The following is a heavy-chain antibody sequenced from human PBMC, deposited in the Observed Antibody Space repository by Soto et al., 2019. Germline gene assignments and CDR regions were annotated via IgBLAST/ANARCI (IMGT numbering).Heavy chain of an antibody. Sequence: SETLSLTCAVYGGSFSGYYWRWIRQPPGKGLEWIEEINHSGSTNYNPSLKSRVTISVDTSKNQFSLKLSSVTAADTAVYYCARGLYSEDIVVVVAATHFDYWGQGTLVTVSS. D-gene: IGHD2-15*01. CDR2: INHSGST. J-gene: IGHJ4*02. V-gene: IGHV4-34*01. CDR1: GGSFSGYY. CDR3: ARGLYSEDIVVVVAATHFDY.